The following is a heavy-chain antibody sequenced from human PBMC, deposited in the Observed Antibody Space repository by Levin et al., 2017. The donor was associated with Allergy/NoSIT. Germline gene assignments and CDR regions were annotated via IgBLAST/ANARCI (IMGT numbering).Heavy chain of an antibody. V-gene: IGHV1-18*01. CDR2: ISAYNGDT. D-gene: IGHD3-10*01. CDR1: GYTFSSFG. Sequence: ASVKVSCKASGYTFSSFGISWVRQAPGQGLEWMGWISAYNGDTYYTQKFQVRVTMTTVTSTSTVYMELRSLRSDDTAVYYCARGYMVRGVPPDYWGQGTLVTVSS. J-gene: IGHJ4*02. CDR3: ARGYMVRGVPPDY.